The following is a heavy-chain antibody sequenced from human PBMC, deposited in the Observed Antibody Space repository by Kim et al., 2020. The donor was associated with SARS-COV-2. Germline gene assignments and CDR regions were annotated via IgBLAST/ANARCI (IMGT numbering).Heavy chain of an antibody. CDR2: IYTSENT. CDR1: GGSISSYY. V-gene: IGHV4-4*07. Sequence: SETLSLTCTVSGGSISSYYWSWIRLPAGKGLEWIGRIYTSENTNYNPSLRSRVSMSIDTSKNHFSLNVSSVTAAYTAIYYCAREAGGDAYRGLDFWGQGTLVTVSS. CDR3: AREAGGDAYRGLDF. J-gene: IGHJ4*02. D-gene: IGHD2-21*01.